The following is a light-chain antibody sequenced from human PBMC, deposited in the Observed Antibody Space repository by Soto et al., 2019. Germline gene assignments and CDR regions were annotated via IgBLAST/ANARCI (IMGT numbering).Light chain of an antibody. J-gene: IGKJ2*01. CDR3: QHYKHYTEAA. CDR1: QSISTW. V-gene: IGKV1-5*03. CDR2: KAS. Sequence: DIQMTQSPSTLSASVGDRVTITCRASQSISTWLAWYQQKPGKAPKVLVHKASSLENGVPSRFSGTGSETEFTLTISSLQPDDFATYYCQHYKHYTEAAFGQGTKLEIK.